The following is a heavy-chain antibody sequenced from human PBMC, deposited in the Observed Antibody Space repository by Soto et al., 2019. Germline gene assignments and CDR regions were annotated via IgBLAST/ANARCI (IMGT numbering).Heavy chain of an antibody. Sequence: SETLSLTCAVYGGSFSGYYWSWIRQPPGKGLEWIGEINHSGSTNYNPSLKSRVTISVDTSKNQFSLKLSSVTAADTAVYYCAKDGWGFPRDAFDIWGQGTMVTVSS. J-gene: IGHJ3*02. V-gene: IGHV4-34*01. CDR2: INHSGST. CDR3: AKDGWGFPRDAFDI. CDR1: GGSFSGYY. D-gene: IGHD3-10*01.